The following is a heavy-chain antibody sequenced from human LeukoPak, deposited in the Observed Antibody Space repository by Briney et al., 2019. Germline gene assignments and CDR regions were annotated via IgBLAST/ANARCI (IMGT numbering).Heavy chain of an antibody. D-gene: IGHD2-21*02. V-gene: IGHV1-24*01. CDR3: ARGVRFCGTSDCYSYYYYYMDV. Sequence: ASVKVSCKVSGYTLTELSMYWVRQAPGKGLEWMGGFDPEDGETIYAQRFQGRVTITADESTTTAYMELSSLRSEDTAVYYCARGVRFCGTSDCYSYYYYYMDVWGTGTTVTVSS. J-gene: IGHJ6*03. CDR1: GYTLTELS. CDR2: FDPEDGET.